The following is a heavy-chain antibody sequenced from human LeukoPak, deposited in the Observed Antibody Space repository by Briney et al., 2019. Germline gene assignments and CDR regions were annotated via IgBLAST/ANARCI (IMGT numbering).Heavy chain of an antibody. CDR1: GYTFTSYG. D-gene: IGHD1-26*01. V-gene: IGHV1-18*01. J-gene: IGHJ4*02. CDR3: ARLRPGIDPLPVGLDNDY. CDR2: ISAYNGNT. Sequence: GASVKVSCKASGYTFTSYGISWVRQAPGQGLEWMGWISAYNGNTNYAQKLQGRVTMTTDTSTSTAYMELRSLRSDDTAVYYCARLRPGIDPLPVGLDNDYWGQGTLVTVSS.